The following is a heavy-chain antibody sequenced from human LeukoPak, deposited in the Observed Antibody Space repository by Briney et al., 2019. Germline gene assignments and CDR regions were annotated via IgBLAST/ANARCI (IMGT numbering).Heavy chain of an antibody. J-gene: IGHJ6*03. Sequence: SGGSLRVSCAASGFTFSSYGMHWVRQAPGKGLEWVAFIRYDGSNKYYADSVKGRFTISRDNSKNTLYLQMNSLRAEDTAVYYCAKGNRLHRNYIHYYYYMDVWGKGTTVTVSS. CDR1: GFTFSSYG. D-gene: IGHD4-11*01. CDR3: AKGNRLHRNYIHYYYYMDV. CDR2: IRYDGSNK. V-gene: IGHV3-30*02.